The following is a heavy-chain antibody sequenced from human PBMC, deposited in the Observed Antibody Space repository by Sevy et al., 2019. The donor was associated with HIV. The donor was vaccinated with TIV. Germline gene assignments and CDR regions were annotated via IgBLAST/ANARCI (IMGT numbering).Heavy chain of an antibody. CDR2: IYYSGNT. V-gene: IGHV4-39*01. J-gene: IGHJ4*01. D-gene: IGHD3-3*01. Sequence: SETLSLTCTVSGDSISSSTYHWGWIRQSPGKGLEWFGNIYYSGNTNYNPSLMSRATITVDTSKNQFSLNLTSVTAADTAVYYCARVVDFWSGYLDYWGQGTLVTVSS. CDR1: GDSISSSTYH. CDR3: ARVVDFWSGYLDY.